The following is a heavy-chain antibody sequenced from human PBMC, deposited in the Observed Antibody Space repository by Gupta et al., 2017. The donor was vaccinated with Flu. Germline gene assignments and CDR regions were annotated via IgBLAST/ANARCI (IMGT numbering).Heavy chain of an antibody. CDR2: IIPIFGTA. Sequence: WMGGIIPIFGTANYAQKFQGRVTITADKSTSTAYMELSSLRSEDTAVYYCARDTVLDSSSLARGYYYYYMDVWGKGTTVTVAS. D-gene: IGHD6-6*01. J-gene: IGHJ6*03. CDR3: ARDTVLDSSSLARGYYYYYMDV. V-gene: IGHV1-69*06.